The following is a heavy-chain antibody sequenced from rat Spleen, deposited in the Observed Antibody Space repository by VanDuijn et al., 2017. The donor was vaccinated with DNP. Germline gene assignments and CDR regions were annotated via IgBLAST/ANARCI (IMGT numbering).Heavy chain of an antibody. Sequence: EVQLVESDGGLVQPGRSLKLSCAASGFTFSDYYMAWVRQAPTKGLEWVATVSYDGSSTYYRDSVKGRFTISRDNAKSTLYLQMDSLRSEDTATYYCASHNSGYFDYWGQGVMVIVSS. CDR3: ASHNSGYFDY. J-gene: IGHJ2*01. CDR2: VSYDGSST. CDR1: GFTFSDYY. V-gene: IGHV5-29*01. D-gene: IGHD4-3*01.